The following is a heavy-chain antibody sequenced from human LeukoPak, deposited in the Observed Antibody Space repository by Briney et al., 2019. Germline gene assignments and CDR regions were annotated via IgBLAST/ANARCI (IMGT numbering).Heavy chain of an antibody. CDR1: GFTFDDYA. V-gene: IGHV3-9*01. CDR2: ISWNSGSI. CDR3: AKGHRIAVAGSFDY. D-gene: IGHD6-19*01. Sequence: LRLSCAASGFTFDDYAMHWVRQAPGKGLEWVSGISWNSGSIGYADSVKGRFTISRDNAKNSLYLQMNSLRAEDTALYYCAKGHRIAVAGSFDYWGQGTLVTVSS. J-gene: IGHJ4*02.